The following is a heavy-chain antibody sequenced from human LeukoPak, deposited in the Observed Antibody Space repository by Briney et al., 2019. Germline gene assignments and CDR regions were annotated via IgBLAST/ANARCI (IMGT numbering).Heavy chain of an antibody. D-gene: IGHD2-15*01. Sequence: PGGSLRLSCAASGFTFSSYSMNWVRQAPGKGLEWVSSISSSSSYIYYADSVKGRFTISRDNAENSLYLQMNSLRAEDTAVYYCAGLRYCSGGSCPRHYWGQGTLVTVSS. J-gene: IGHJ4*02. V-gene: IGHV3-21*01. CDR1: GFTFSSYS. CDR3: AGLRYCSGGSCPRHY. CDR2: ISSSSSYI.